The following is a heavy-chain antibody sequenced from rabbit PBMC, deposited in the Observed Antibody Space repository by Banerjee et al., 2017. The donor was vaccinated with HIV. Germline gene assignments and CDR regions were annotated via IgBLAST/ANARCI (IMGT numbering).Heavy chain of an antibody. CDR1: GFDFSNYY. CDR2: IYTSSGST. J-gene: IGHJ4*01. V-gene: IGHV1S43*01. D-gene: IGHD6-1*01. Sequence: QEQLKETGGGLVQPGGSLTLSCKASGFDFSNYYMCWVRQAPGKGLELIACIYTSSGSTDYASWVNGRFTISRSTSLNTVDLKMTSLTVADTATYFCGRDRDGDAGYGSLALWGPGTLVTVS. CDR3: GRDRDGDAGYGSLAL.